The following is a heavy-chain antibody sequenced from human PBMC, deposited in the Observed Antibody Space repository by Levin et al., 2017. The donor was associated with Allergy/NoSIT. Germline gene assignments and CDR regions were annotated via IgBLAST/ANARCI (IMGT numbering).Heavy chain of an antibody. CDR3: AKGRRNSYYSCADY. CDR1: GFAFGSYA. D-gene: IGHD4-11*01. Sequence: PGGSLRLSCAASGFAFGSYAMGWVRQAPAKGLEWVSVINESGDSVNYVDSVRGRFTISRDNSKNTLYLQMNSLRAEDTAVYYCAKGRRNSYYSCADYWGQGTLVTVSS. J-gene: IGHJ4*02. V-gene: IGHV3-23*01. CDR2: INESGDSV.